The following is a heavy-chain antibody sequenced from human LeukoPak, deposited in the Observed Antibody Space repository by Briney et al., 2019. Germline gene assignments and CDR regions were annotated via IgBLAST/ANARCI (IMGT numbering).Heavy chain of an antibody. CDR3: AREGSYYDSSGYYDLDI. V-gene: IGHV4-4*02. CDR1: GGSISSSNW. D-gene: IGHD3-22*01. Sequence: PSETLSLTSAVSGGSISSSNWWSWVRPPPGKGLEWIGEIYHSGSTNYNPSLKSRVTISVDKSKNQFSLKLSSVTAADTAVYYCAREGSYYDSSGYYDLDIWGQGTMVTVSS. CDR2: IYHSGST. J-gene: IGHJ3*02.